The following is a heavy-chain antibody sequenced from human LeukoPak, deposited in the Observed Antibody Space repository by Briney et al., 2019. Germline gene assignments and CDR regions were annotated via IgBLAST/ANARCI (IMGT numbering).Heavy chain of an antibody. Sequence: SETLSLTCTVSGGSISSGGYYWSWIRQHPGKGLEWIGYIYYSGSTYYNPSLHSRVTISVDTSKNQFFLQLSSVTAADTAVYYCARGPTMDYFDYWGQGTLVTVSS. CDR3: ARGPTMDYFDY. CDR1: GGSISSGGYY. V-gene: IGHV4-31*03. D-gene: IGHD3-10*01. J-gene: IGHJ4*02. CDR2: IYYSGST.